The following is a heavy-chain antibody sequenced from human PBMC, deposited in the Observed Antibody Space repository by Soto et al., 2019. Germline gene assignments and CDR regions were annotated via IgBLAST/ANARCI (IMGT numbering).Heavy chain of an antibody. D-gene: IGHD5-12*01. CDR3: ARALASPDPFDY. CDR1: GGSISSYY. V-gene: IGHV4-59*01. J-gene: IGHJ4*02. CDR2: IYYSGST. Sequence: SETLSLTCTVSGGSISSYYWSWIRQPPGKGLEWIGYIYYSGSTNYNPSLKSRVTISVDTSKNQFSLKLSSVTAADTAVYYCARALASPDPFDYWGQGTLVTVSS.